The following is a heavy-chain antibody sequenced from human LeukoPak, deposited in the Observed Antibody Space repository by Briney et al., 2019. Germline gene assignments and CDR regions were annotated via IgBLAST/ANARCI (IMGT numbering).Heavy chain of an antibody. CDR3: ARGALGELLDY. Sequence: SETLSLTCTVSGGSISSYYWGWIRQPPGKGLEWIGYIYYSGSTNYNPSLKSRVTMSVDTSKNQFSLKLSSVTAADTAVYYCARGALGELLDYWGQGTLVTVSS. CDR2: IYYSGST. D-gene: IGHD1-26*01. V-gene: IGHV4-59*12. J-gene: IGHJ4*02. CDR1: GGSISSYY.